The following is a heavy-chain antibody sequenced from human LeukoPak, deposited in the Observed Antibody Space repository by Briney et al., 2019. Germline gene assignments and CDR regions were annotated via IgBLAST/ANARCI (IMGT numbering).Heavy chain of an antibody. CDR2: INHSGST. CDR3: ARVGIGNSSGWYRGSTYNWFDP. CDR1: GGSFSGYY. V-gene: IGHV4-34*01. D-gene: IGHD6-19*01. J-gene: IGHJ5*02. Sequence: PSETLSLTCAVYGGSFSGYYWSWIRQPPGKRLEWIGEINHSGSTNYNPSLKSRVTISVDTSKNQFCLKLSSVTAADTAVYYCARVGIGNSSGWYRGSTYNWFDPWGQGTLVTVSS.